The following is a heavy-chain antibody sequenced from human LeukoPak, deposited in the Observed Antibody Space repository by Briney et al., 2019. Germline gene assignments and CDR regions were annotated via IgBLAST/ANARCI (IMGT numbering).Heavy chain of an antibody. CDR2: ISAYNGNT. CDR1: GYTFTSYG. Sequence: GASVKVSCKASGYTFTSYGISWVRQAPGQGLEWMGWISAYNGNTNYAQKLQGRVTMTTDTSTSTAYMELRSLRSDDTAVYYCARGPPPAFEWLFIQEYYYNYGMDVWGQGTTVTVSS. J-gene: IGHJ6*02. V-gene: IGHV1-18*01. CDR3: ARGPPPAFEWLFIQEYYYNYGMDV. D-gene: IGHD3-3*01.